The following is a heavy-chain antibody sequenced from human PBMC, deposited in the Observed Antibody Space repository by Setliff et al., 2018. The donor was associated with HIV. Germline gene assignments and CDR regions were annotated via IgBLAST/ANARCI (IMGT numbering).Heavy chain of an antibody. V-gene: IGHV4-39*01. D-gene: IGHD3-10*01. CDR1: GGSIISSSYY. CDR2: MYYRGTT. Sequence: SETLSLTCTVSGGSIISSSYYWGWIRLPPGKGLEWIGSMYYRGTTYNNPSLKSRVTFSADTSKNQFSLNLNSVTATDTAVYFCARQGLTMNPGVPAPILYFFVYWGQGILVTVSS. CDR3: ARQGLTMNPGVPAPILYFFVY. J-gene: IGHJ4*02.